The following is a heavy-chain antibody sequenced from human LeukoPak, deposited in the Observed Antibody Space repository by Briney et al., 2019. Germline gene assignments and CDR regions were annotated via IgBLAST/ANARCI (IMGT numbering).Heavy chain of an antibody. CDR3: ARDGGEVGATTWFDP. Sequence: SETLSLTCTVSGGSFSRYVWSWIRQPPGKGLEWIGYITYWGNTNYNPSLESRVTMSVDTSKNQFSLKLTSVTVADTAVYYCARDGGEVGATTWFDPWGQGTLVTVSS. CDR1: GGSFSRYV. D-gene: IGHD1-26*01. J-gene: IGHJ5*02. V-gene: IGHV4-59*01. CDR2: ITYWGNT.